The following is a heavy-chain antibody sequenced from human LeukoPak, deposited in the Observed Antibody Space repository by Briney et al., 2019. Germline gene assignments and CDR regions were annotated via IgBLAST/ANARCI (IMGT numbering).Heavy chain of an antibody. CDR3: AKGGGHGYDTSRDHFGY. Sequence: GGSLRLSCAASGFTFSSYALSWVRQTPGKGLEWVSVISGSGGSTFYPDSVKGRFTISRDNSKNTLYLQMNSLRAEDTALYYCAKGGGHGYDTSRDHFGYWGQGTLVTVSS. J-gene: IGHJ4*02. CDR2: ISGSGGST. V-gene: IGHV3-23*01. CDR1: GFTFSSYA. D-gene: IGHD3-22*01.